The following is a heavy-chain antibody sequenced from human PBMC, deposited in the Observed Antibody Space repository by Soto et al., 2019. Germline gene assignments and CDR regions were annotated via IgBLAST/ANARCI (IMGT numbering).Heavy chain of an antibody. CDR2: IYYSGST. CDR3: ARSHVVVTVRGDAFDI. J-gene: IGHJ3*02. Sequence: PSETLSLTCTVSGGSISSSSYYWGWIRQPPGKGLEWIGSIYYSGSTYYNPSLKSRVTISVDTSKNQFSLKLSSVTAADTAVYYCARSHVVVTVRGDAFDIWGQGTMVT. CDR1: GGSISSSSYY. V-gene: IGHV4-39*01. D-gene: IGHD2-21*02.